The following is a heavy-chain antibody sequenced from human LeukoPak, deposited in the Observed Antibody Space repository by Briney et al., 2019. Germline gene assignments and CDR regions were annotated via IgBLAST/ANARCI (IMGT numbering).Heavy chain of an antibody. D-gene: IGHD1-26*01. J-gene: IGHJ4*02. V-gene: IGHV1-2*02. CDR3: ASGYSGSYYDY. Sequence: ASVKVSCKASGYTFTGYYMHWVRQAPGQGLEWMGWINPNSDGTNYAQKFQGRVTMTRDTSISTAYMELSRLGSDDTAVYYCASGYSGSYYDYWGQGTLVTVSS. CDR2: INPNSDGT. CDR1: GYTFTGYY.